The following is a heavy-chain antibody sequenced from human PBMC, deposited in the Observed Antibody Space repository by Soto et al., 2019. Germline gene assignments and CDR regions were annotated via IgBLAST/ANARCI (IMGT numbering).Heavy chain of an antibody. D-gene: IGHD2-21*01. V-gene: IGHV3-72*01. CDR2: SRNKTKSYTS. Sequence: EVPLVESGGDLVQPGGSLRLSSAVSGFSLSDHYMDWVRQAPGKGLEWVGRSRNKTKSYTSDYAASVKGRFTISRDDSKNSLYLQMNSLKTEDTAVYYCTRATDWGWGQGTLVTVSS. CDR3: TRATDWG. CDR1: GFSLSDHY. J-gene: IGHJ4*02.